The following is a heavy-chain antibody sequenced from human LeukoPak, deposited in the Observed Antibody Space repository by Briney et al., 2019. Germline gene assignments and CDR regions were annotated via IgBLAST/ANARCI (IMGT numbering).Heavy chain of an antibody. CDR3: ARDGGYGSGSYRFDY. CDR2: IYYSGST. Sequence: PSETLSLTCTVSGGSISSGGYYWSWIRQHPGKGLEWIGYIYYSGSTYYNPSLKSRVTISVDTSKNQFSLKLGSVTAADTAVYYCARDGGYGSGSYRFDYWGQGTLVTVSS. D-gene: IGHD3-10*01. V-gene: IGHV4-31*03. CDR1: GGSISSGGYY. J-gene: IGHJ4*02.